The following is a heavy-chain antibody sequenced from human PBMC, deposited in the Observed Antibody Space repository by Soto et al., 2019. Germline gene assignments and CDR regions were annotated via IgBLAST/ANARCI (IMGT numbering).Heavy chain of an antibody. CDR2: INAGNGNT. J-gene: IGHJ4*02. D-gene: IGHD6-19*01. CDR1: GYTFTSYA. CDR3: ARDLGGWPDY. V-gene: IGHV1-3*01. Sequence: QVQLVQSGAEVKKPGASVKVSCKASGYTFTSYAIHWVRQAPGQRLEWMGWINAGNGNTKYSQKLQDRVTITRDTAASTAYRELSSLRSEGTAVYYCARDLGGWPDYWGQGTLVTVSS.